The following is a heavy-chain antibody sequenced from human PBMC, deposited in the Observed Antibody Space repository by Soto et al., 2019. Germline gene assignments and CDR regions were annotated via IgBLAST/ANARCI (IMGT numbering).Heavy chain of an antibody. CDR3: TTEGSTSLLPVYYYYGMDV. V-gene: IGHV3-15*07. Sequence: GGSLRLSCAASGFTFSNAWMNWVRQAPGKGLEWVGRIKSKTDGGTTDYAAPVKGRFTISRDDSKNTLYLQMNSLKTEDTAVYYCTTEGSTSLLPVYYYYGMDVWGQGTTVTVSS. J-gene: IGHJ6*02. CDR2: IKSKTDGGTT. D-gene: IGHD2-2*01. CDR1: GFTFSNAW.